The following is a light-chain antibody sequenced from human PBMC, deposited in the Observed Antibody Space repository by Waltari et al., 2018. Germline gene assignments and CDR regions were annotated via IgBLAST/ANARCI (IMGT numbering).Light chain of an antibody. J-gene: IGLJ3*02. CDR3: VLYMGGGVL. CDR1: SGSVSTNYY. V-gene: IGLV8-61*01. CDR2: STN. Sequence: QTVVTQEPSFSVSPGATVTLTCGLRSGSVSTNYYTSWYQLTPGQAPRPLIYSTNTRSSGVPDRFSGSILGNKAVLTITGAQAHDEADYHCVLYMGGGVLFGGGTKLTVL.